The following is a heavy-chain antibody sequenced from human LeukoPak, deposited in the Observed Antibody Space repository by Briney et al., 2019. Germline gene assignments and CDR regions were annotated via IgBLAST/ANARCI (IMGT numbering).Heavy chain of an antibody. Sequence: GGSLRLSCAASGFTFSSYGMHWVRQAPGKGLEWVAVISYDGSNKYYADSVKGRFTISRDNSKNTLYLQMNSLRAEDTAVYYCARAVLRGAFDIWGQGTMVTVSS. CDR3: ARAVLRGAFDI. CDR1: GFTFSSYG. V-gene: IGHV3-30*12. J-gene: IGHJ3*02. CDR2: ISYDGSNK. D-gene: IGHD4-17*01.